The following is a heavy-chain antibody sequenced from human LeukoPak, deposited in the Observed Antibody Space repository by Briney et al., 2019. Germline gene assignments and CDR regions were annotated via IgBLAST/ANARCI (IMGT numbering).Heavy chain of an antibody. Sequence: SETLSLTCTVSGYSISSGYYWGWIRQPPGKGLEWIGSIYHSGSTYYNPSLKSRVTISVDTSKNQFSLKLSSVTAADTAVYYCARRGERRNYYGSGSRQHYYYYMDVWGKGTTVTVSS. J-gene: IGHJ6*03. CDR1: GYSISSGYY. V-gene: IGHV4-38-2*02. D-gene: IGHD3-10*01. CDR2: IYHSGST. CDR3: ARRGERRNYYGSGSRQHYYYYMDV.